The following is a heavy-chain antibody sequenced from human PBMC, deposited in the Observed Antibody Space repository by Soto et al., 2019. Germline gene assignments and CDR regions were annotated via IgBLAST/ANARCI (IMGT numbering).Heavy chain of an antibody. Sequence: ASVNVSCKASGYTFTSYGISWVRQAPGQGLEWMGWISAYNGNTNYAQKLQGRVTMTTDTSTSTAYMELRSLRSDDTAVYYCAREGLWFGDAGMDVWGQGTTVTVSS. CDR2: ISAYNGNT. CDR3: AREGLWFGDAGMDV. CDR1: GYTFTSYG. J-gene: IGHJ6*02. D-gene: IGHD3-10*01. V-gene: IGHV1-18*01.